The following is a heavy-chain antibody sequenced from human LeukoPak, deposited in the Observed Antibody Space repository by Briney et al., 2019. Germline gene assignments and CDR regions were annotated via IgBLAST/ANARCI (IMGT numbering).Heavy chain of an antibody. D-gene: IGHD3-22*01. Sequence: PGGSLRLSCAASGFTFSSYAMSWVRQAPGKGLEWVSAISGSGGSTYYADSVKGRFTISRDNFKNTLYLQMNSLRAEDTAVYYCAKDRSYYDSSDSTGMDVWGQGTTVTVSS. CDR1: GFTFSSYA. CDR3: AKDRSYYDSSDSTGMDV. CDR2: ISGSGGST. V-gene: IGHV3-23*01. J-gene: IGHJ6*02.